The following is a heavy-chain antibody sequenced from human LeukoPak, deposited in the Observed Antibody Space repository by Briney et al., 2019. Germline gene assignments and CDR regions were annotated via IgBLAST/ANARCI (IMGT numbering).Heavy chain of an antibody. CDR2: INGNTGGT. D-gene: IGHD3-16*02. V-gene: IGHV1-2*02. J-gene: IGHJ4*02. CDR1: GFTFIGYY. CDR3: ARGHVWGSYRPFDY. Sequence: ASVKVSCKASGFTFIGYYFYWVRQAPGQGLEWMGWINGNTGGTNYAQKFQGRVTMTRDTSISTAYMELNRPRSDDTAVYYCARGHVWGSYRPFDYWGQGTLVTVSS.